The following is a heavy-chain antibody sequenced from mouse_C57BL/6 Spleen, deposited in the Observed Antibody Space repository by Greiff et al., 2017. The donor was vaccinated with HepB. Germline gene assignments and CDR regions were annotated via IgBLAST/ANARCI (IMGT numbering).Heavy chain of an antibody. J-gene: IGHJ2*01. V-gene: IGHV5-9-1*02. CDR1: GFTFSSYA. CDR2: ISSGGDYI. CDR3: TRGYYGNSYFDY. D-gene: IGHD2-1*01. Sequence: DVMLVESGEGLVKPGGSLKLSCAASGFTFSSYAMSWVRQTPEKRLEWVAYISSGGDYIYYADTVKGRFTISRDNARNTLYLQMSRLKSEDTAMYYCTRGYYGNSYFDYWGQGTTLTVSS.